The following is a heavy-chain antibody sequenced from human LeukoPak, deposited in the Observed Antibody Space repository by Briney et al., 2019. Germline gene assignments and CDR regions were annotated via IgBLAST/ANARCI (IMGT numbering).Heavy chain of an antibody. CDR1: GFTVSSYY. V-gene: IGHV3-53*01. CDR3: AKDLTYGSGSPLDY. Sequence: GGSLRLSCAASGFTVSSYYMSWVRQAPGKGLEWLSVIYSGGSTSYADSVKGRFTISRDNSKNTLYLQMNSLRAEDTAVYYCAKDLTYGSGSPLDYWGQGTLVTVSS. CDR2: IYSGGST. J-gene: IGHJ4*02. D-gene: IGHD3-10*01.